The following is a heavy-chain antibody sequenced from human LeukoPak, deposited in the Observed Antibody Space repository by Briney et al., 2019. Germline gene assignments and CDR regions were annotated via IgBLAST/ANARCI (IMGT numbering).Heavy chain of an antibody. CDR1: GYTFTGYY. CDR3: ARVVVGATTRYFDY. Sequence: ASVKVSCKASGYTFTGYYMHWVRQAPGQGLEWMGWINPNSGGTNYAQKFQGRVTMTRDTSISTAYMELSRLRSDDTAVYYCARVVVGATTRYFDYWGQGTLVTVSS. V-gene: IGHV1-2*02. CDR2: INPNSGGT. J-gene: IGHJ4*02. D-gene: IGHD1-26*01.